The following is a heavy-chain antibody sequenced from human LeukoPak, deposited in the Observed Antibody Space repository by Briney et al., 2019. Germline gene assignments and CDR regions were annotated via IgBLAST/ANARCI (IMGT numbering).Heavy chain of an antibody. CDR3: ARVYSKRGVNWFDP. J-gene: IGHJ5*02. CDR1: GYTFTGYY. V-gene: IGHV1-2*02. Sequence: ASVKVSCKAFGYTFTGYYMHWVRQAPGQGLEWMGWINPNSGGTNYAQKFQGRVTMTRDTSISTAYMELSRLRSDDTAVYYCARVYSKRGVNWFDPWGQGTLVTVSS. CDR2: INPNSGGT. D-gene: IGHD6-13*01.